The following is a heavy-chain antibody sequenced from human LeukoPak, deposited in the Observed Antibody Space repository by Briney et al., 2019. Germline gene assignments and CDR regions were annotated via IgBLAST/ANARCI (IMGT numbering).Heavy chain of an antibody. J-gene: IGHJ3*02. CDR3: ARSNYVWGSYRPRQSDAFDI. V-gene: IGHV4-34*01. CDR1: GGSFSGYY. CDR2: INHSGST. Sequence: SEALSLTCAVYGGSFSGYYWSWIRQPPGKGLEWIGEINHSGSTNYNPSLKSRVTMSVDTSKNQFSLKLSSVTAADTAVYYCARSNYVWGSYRPRQSDAFDIWGQGTMVTVSS. D-gene: IGHD3-16*02.